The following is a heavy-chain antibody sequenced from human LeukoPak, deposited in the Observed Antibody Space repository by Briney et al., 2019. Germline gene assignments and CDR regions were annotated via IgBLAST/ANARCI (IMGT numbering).Heavy chain of an antibody. V-gene: IGHV4-4*07. Sequence: PSETLSLTCAVSGGSISSYFWSWVRQPAGKGLEWVGRIYTSGSTNYNPSLKSRVTMSVDTTKNQFSLKLSSVTAADTAVYYCARVDGGQQLSPPDNWGQGTLVTVSS. CDR1: GGSISSYF. J-gene: IGHJ4*02. CDR2: IYTSGST. CDR3: ARVDGGQQLSPPDN. D-gene: IGHD6-13*01.